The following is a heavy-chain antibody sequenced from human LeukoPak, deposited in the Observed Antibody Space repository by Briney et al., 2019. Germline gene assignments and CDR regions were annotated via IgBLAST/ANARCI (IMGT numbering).Heavy chain of an antibody. J-gene: IGHJ4*02. CDR1: GFIFSSNY. Sequence: GGSLRLSCAASGFIFSSNYMSWVRQAPGKGLEWVSSISSSSYIYYADSVKGRFTIARDNAKKSLYLQMNSLRAEDTAVYYCASPYNSRWYELCYWGQGTLVTVSS. D-gene: IGHD6-13*01. CDR3: ASPYNSRWYELCY. CDR2: ISSSSYI. V-gene: IGHV3-69-1*01.